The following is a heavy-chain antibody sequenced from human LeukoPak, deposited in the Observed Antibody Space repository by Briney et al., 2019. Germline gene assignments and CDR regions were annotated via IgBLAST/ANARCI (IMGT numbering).Heavy chain of an antibody. J-gene: IGHJ4*02. CDR3: ARAVGIQYFDY. CDR2: ISYDGSNK. Sequence: GGSLRLSCAASGFTFSSYGMHWVRQAPGKGLEWVAVISYDGSNKYYADSVKGRFTISRDNSKNTLYLQMNSLRAEDTAVYYCARAVGIQYFDYWGQGTLVTVSS. V-gene: IGHV3-30*03. D-gene: IGHD5-18*01. CDR1: GFTFSSYG.